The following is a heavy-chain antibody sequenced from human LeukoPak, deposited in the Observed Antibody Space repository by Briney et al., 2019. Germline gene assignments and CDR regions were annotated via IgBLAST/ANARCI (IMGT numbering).Heavy chain of an antibody. CDR3: ARDPGSSLVTHLYYFDY. CDR2: IYTSGST. Sequence: SETLSLTCTVSGGSISSYYWSWIRQPAGKGLEWIGRIYTSGSTNYNPSLKSRVTMSVDTSKNQFSLKLSSVTAADTAVYYCARDPGSSLVTHLYYFDYWGQGTLVTVSS. CDR1: GGSISSYY. D-gene: IGHD1-26*01. V-gene: IGHV4-4*07. J-gene: IGHJ4*02.